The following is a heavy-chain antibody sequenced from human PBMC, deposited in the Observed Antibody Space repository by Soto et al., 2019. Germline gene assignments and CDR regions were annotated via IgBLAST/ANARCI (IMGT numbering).Heavy chain of an antibody. CDR3: ARHIGPTNTDY. D-gene: IGHD5-12*01. CDR1: GFTFSSYE. Sequence: PGGSLRLSCAASGFTFSSYEMNWVRQAPGKGLEWVSYISSSGSTIYYADSVKGRFTISRDNAKNSLYLQMNSLRAEDTAVYYCARHIGPTNTDYWGQGTLVTVSS. V-gene: IGHV3-48*03. CDR2: ISSSGSTI. J-gene: IGHJ4*02.